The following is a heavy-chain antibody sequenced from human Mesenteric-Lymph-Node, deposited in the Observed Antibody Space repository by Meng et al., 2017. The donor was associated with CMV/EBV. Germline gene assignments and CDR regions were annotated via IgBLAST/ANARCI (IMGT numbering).Heavy chain of an antibody. J-gene: IGHJ4*02. CDR1: GFTFDDYA. CDR2: ISWNNGSI. Sequence: GGSLRLSCAASGFTFDDYAMHWVRQAPGKGLEWVSGISWNNGSIGYADSVQGRFTISRDNAQNTVYLQMNSLTAEDTGVYYCANTKYSGTYFDFWGQGTLVTVSS. CDR3: ANTKYSGTYFDF. D-gene: IGHD1-26*01. V-gene: IGHV3-9*01.